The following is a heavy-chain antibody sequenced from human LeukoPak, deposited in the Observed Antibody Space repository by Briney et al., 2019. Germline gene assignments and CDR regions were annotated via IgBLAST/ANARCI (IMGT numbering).Heavy chain of an antibody. J-gene: IGHJ4*02. CDR3: ARAMVRGVITVGY. D-gene: IGHD3-10*01. CDR2: INPNSGGT. Sequence: ASVKVSCKASGYTFTGYYMHWVRQAPGQGLEWMGWINPNSGGTNYAQKFQGRVTMTRDTSISTAYMELSRLRSDDTAEYYCARAMVRGVITVGYWGQGTLVTVSS. V-gene: IGHV1-2*02. CDR1: GYTFTGYY.